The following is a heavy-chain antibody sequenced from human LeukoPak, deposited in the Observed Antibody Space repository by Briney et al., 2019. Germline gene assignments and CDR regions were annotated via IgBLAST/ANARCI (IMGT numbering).Heavy chain of an antibody. D-gene: IGHD1-26*01. CDR3: ARSHSGSYYVAPDY. J-gene: IGHJ4*02. CDR2: IYYGGST. Sequence: PSETLSLTCTESGGSMSDYYWSWIRQPPGKGLEWIGYIYYGGSTHYNPALTSRVAISVDTSKNQFSLSLSSVTAADTAVYYCARSHSGSYYVAPDYWGQGTLVTVSS. V-gene: IGHV4-59*08. CDR1: GGSMSDYY.